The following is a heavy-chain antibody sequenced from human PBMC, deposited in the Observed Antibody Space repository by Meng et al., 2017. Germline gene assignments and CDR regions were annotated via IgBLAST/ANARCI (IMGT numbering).Heavy chain of an antibody. CDR3: ARDCSGGSCYSIGV. CDR1: GGSFSGYY. V-gene: IGHV4-34*11. Sequence: QVQRQPWGAGLLKPSVTLSLTCAVYGGSFSGYYWSWIRQPPGKGLEWIGYIYYSGSTNYNPSLKSRVTISVDTSKNQFSLKLSSVTAADTAVYYCARDCSGGSCYSIGVWGQGTLVTVSS. J-gene: IGHJ4*02. CDR2: IYYSGST. D-gene: IGHD2-15*01.